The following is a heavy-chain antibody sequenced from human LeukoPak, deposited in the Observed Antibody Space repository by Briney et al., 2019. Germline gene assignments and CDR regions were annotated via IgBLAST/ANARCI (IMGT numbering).Heavy chain of an antibody. J-gene: IGHJ5*02. Sequence: ASVKVSCKASGYTFTAYYIHWVRQAPGQGLEWMGWINPYSGGTNYAQKFQGRVTMTRDTSISTAYMELSRLRSDDTAVYYCARARMVRGPNGWFDPWGQGTLVTVSS. D-gene: IGHD3-10*01. CDR3: ARARMVRGPNGWFDP. CDR2: INPYSGGT. CDR1: GYTFTAYY. V-gene: IGHV1-2*02.